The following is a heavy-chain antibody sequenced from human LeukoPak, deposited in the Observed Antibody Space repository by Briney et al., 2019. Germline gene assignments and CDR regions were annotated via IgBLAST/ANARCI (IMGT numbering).Heavy chain of an antibody. J-gene: IGHJ4*02. CDR1: GFTFSSYW. V-gene: IGHV3-7*01. CDR2: IKQDGSEK. Sequence: PGGSLRLSCAASGFTFSSYWMSWVRQAPGKGLEWVANIKQDGSEKYYVDSVKGRFTISRDNAKNSLYLQMNSLRAEDTAVYYCASPHSGSYPYYSDYWGQGTLVTVSS. D-gene: IGHD1-26*01. CDR3: ASPHSGSYPYYSDY.